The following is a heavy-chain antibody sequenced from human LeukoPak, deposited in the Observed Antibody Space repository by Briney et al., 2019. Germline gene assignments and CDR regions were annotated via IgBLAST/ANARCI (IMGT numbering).Heavy chain of an antibody. CDR2: INHSGST. CDR3: VTYYYGSSAPKRNY. V-gene: IGHV4-34*01. D-gene: IGHD3-22*01. CDR1: GGSFSGYY. Sequence: PSETLSLTCAVYGGSFSGYYWSWIRQPPGKGLEWIGEINHSGSTNYNPSLKSRVTIPVDTSKNQFSLKLSSVTAADTAVYYCVTYYYGSSAPKRNYWGQGILVTVSS. J-gene: IGHJ4*02.